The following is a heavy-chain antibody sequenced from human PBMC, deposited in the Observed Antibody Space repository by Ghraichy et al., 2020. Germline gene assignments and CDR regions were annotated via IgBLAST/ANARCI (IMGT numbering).Heavy chain of an antibody. CDR1: GFTFETYA. CDR3: ARGTRPSCNGASCYPLDY. J-gene: IGHJ4*01. D-gene: IGHD2-15*01. Sequence: GASLRLSCAVSGFTFETYAMTWVRQAPGKGPEWVSSIAGNGVDTYYIDSVKGRFTISMDSSKTTVYLQMNSVRAEDTAMYYCARGTRPSCNGASCYPLDYWGHGTLVTVAS. V-gene: IGHV3-23*01. CDR2: IAGNGVDT.